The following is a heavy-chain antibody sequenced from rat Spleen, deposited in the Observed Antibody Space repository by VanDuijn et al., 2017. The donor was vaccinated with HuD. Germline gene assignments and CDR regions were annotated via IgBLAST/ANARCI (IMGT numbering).Heavy chain of an antibody. CDR2: ITHADDNT. CDR1: GFTFNSYW. D-gene: IGHD1-5*01. V-gene: IGHV5-31*01. Sequence: EVQLVESGGGLVQPGRSLKLSCVASGFTFNSYWMTWIRQASGKGLEWVATITHADDNTYYPDSVKGRFTISRDNAKSTLYLQLTSLRCEETATYYCKREYRNNPFHYCGQGVMSTVSS. CDR3: KREYRNNPFHY. J-gene: IGHJ2*01.